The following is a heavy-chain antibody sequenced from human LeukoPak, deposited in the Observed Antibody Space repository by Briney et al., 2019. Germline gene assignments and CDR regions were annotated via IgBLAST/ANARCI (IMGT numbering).Heavy chain of an antibody. D-gene: IGHD3-22*01. V-gene: IGHV3-23*01. CDR3: AKDRDYYDSSAFDP. J-gene: IGHJ5*02. CDR2: ISSSGGST. CDR1: GFTFSSYP. Sequence: GGSLRLSCAASGFTFSSYPMSWVPQSPGKGLEWVSAISSSGGSTYYADSVKGRFTISRDNSKNTLYLQMNSLRAEDTAVYYCAKDRDYYDSSAFDPWGQGTLVTVSS.